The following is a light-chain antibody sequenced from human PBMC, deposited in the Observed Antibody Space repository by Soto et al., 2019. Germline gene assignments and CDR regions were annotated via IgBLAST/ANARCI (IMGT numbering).Light chain of an antibody. CDR1: QSISSW. Sequence: DIQMTQSPSTLSASVGDRVTITCRASQSISSWLAWYQQKPGKAPKLLIYKASSLESRVPSRFSGSGYGTEFTLTISSLQPDDFATYCWQQYNSLYTVGQGTKLEIK. CDR2: KAS. V-gene: IGKV1-5*03. J-gene: IGKJ2*01. CDR3: QQYNSLYT.